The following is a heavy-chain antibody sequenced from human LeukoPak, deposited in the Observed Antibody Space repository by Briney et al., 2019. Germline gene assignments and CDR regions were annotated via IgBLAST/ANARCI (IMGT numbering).Heavy chain of an antibody. Sequence: PSETLSLTCTVSGGSISSSSYYWGWIRQPPGKGLEWIGSIYYSGSTYYNPSLKSRVTISVDTSKNQFSLKLSSVTAADTAVYYCARTIPGWELLGPPLDAFDIWGQGTMVTVSS. V-gene: IGHV4-39*07. J-gene: IGHJ3*02. CDR1: GGSISSSSYY. D-gene: IGHD1-26*01. CDR2: IYYSGST. CDR3: ARTIPGWELLGPPLDAFDI.